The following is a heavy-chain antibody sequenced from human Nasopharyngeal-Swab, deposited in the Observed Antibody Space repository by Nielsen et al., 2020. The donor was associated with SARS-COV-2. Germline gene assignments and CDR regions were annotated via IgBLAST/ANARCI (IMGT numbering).Heavy chain of an antibody. CDR3: AKDRVGVTPFDY. J-gene: IGHJ4*02. D-gene: IGHD2-21*02. CDR2: ISGSGGST. V-gene: IGHV3-23*01. Sequence: GKGLEWVSVISGSGGSTYYADSVKGRFTISRDNSKNTLYLQMSSLRAEDTAVYYCAKDRVGVTPFDYWGQGTLVTVSS.